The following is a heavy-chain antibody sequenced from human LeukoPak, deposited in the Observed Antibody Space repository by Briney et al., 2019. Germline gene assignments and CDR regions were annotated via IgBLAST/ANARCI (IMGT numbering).Heavy chain of an antibody. V-gene: IGHV1-8*03. D-gene: IGHD3-10*01. CDR3: ARELFETLWFGELVYYYYMDV. CDR2: MNPNTGNT. Sequence: ASVKVYCKAYAYTYTSYDINWVRHATAQGHEWMRWMNPNTGNTSYAQKFQGRVTITRNTSLNTAYMELSSLRSEDTDVYYCARELFETLWFGELVYYYYMDVWGKGTPVTVSS. J-gene: IGHJ6*03. CDR1: AYTYTSYD.